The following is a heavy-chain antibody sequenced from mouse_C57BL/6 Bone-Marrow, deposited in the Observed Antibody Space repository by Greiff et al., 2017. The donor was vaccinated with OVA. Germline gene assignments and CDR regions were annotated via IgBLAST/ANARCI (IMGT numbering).Heavy chain of an antibody. CDR1: GFTFSSYA. J-gene: IGHJ3*01. CDR2: ISYGGSYT. V-gene: IGHV5-4*03. CDR3: ARGAGSFAH. D-gene: IGHD3-3*01. Sequence: EVMLVESGGGLVKPGGSLKLSCAASGFTFSSYALSWVRQTPEKRLAWVATISYGGSYTYYPDNVKGRFTISRDNAKNNLYLQMRQLKSEDTAMYYCARGAGSFAHWGQGTLVTVSA.